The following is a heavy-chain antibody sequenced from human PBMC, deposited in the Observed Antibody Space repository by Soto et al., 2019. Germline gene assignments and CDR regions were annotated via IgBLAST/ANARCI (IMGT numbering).Heavy chain of an antibody. Sequence: PSETLSLTCAVSGGSIISRGYSRIWIRQPPGKGLEWIGYIYYSGSTNYNPSLKSRVTISVDTSKNQFSLKLSSVTAADTAVYYCARRYGVYFDYWGQGTLVTVSS. CDR1: GGSIISRGYS. V-gene: IGHV4-61*08. CDR3: ARRYGVYFDY. J-gene: IGHJ4*02. CDR2: IYYSGST. D-gene: IGHD4-17*01.